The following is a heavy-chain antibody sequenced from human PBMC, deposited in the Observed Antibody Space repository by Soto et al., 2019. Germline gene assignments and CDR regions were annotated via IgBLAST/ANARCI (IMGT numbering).Heavy chain of an antibody. V-gene: IGHV1-69*13. CDR1: GDTFTSNA. D-gene: IGHD1-26*01. CDR2: IIPIYRRT. J-gene: IGHJ6*02. Sequence: ASVKLSCKAPGDTFTSNAISWVRQAPGQGLEWMGGIIPIYRRTDYAQKFQDRVTITADESTRTAHMEVRGLTSQDTALYYCARREQNDNIWHYYGMEVWRHGNTVTISS. CDR3: ARREQNDNIWHYYGMEV.